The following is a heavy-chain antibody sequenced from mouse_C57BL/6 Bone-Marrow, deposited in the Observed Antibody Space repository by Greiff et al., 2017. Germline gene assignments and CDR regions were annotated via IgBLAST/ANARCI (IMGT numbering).Heavy chain of an antibody. CDR3: ARNENYYGSSYPYWYFDV. D-gene: IGHD1-1*01. CDR1: GFSLTSYG. Sequence: VKLVESGPGLVQPSQSLSITCTVSGFSLTSYGVHWVRQSPGKGLEWLGVIWSGGSTDYNAAFISRLSISKDNSKSQVFFKMNSLQADDTAIYYCARNENYYGSSYPYWYFDVWGTGTTVTVSS. V-gene: IGHV2-2*01. J-gene: IGHJ1*03. CDR2: IWSGGST.